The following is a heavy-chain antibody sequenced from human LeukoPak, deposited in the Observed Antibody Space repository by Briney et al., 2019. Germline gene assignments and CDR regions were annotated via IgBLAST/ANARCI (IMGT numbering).Heavy chain of an antibody. D-gene: IGHD3-10*01. Sequence: ASVKVSCKASAYTFSNYGFNWVRQAPGQGLEWMGWISAYNGNTKYAQKLQGRFTMSTDTSTSTAYMEPRSLTSDDTAVYYCARTGGYMVWGVQNWHDPWGQGILVTVSS. V-gene: IGHV1-18*01. CDR2: ISAYNGNT. CDR3: ARTGGYMVWGVQNWHDP. J-gene: IGHJ5*02. CDR1: AYTFSNYG.